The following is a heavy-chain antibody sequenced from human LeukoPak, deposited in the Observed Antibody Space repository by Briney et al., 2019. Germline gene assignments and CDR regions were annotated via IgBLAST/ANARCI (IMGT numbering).Heavy chain of an antibody. Sequence: ASVKVSCKASGYTFTSYGISWVRQAPGQGLEWMGWISAYNGNTNYAQKLQGRVTMTTGTSTCTAYMELRSLRSDDTAVYYCARDSTYSGSYFPDYWGQGTLVTVSS. CDR3: ARDSTYSGSYFPDY. CDR1: GYTFTSYG. V-gene: IGHV1-18*01. J-gene: IGHJ4*02. D-gene: IGHD1-26*01. CDR2: ISAYNGNT.